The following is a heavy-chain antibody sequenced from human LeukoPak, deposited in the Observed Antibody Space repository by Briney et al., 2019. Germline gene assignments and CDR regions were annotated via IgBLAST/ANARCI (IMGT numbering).Heavy chain of an antibody. V-gene: IGHV1-18*01. CDR3: ATSFYDSSGPQLDY. CDR1: GYTFTSYG. J-gene: IGHJ4*02. CDR2: ISAYNGST. D-gene: IGHD3-22*01. Sequence: ASVKVSCKASGYTFTSYGISWVRQAPGQGLEWMGWISAYNGSTNYAQKLQGRVTMTTDTSTSTAYMELRSLRSDDTAVYYCATSFYDSSGPQLDYWGQGTLVTVSS.